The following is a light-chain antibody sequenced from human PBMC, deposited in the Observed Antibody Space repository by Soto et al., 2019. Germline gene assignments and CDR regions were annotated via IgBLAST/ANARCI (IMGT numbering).Light chain of an antibody. CDR3: QQYDSHPMYT. Sequence: DIQMTQSPSTLSASVGDRVTITCRARQNIVNWLAWYQQKPGKAPNLLIYKTSTLQRGVPSRFSGSGSGTEFTLNISSLQPDDFATYYCQQYDSHPMYTFGQGTKVEI. V-gene: IGKV1-5*03. J-gene: IGKJ2*01. CDR1: QNIVNW. CDR2: KTS.